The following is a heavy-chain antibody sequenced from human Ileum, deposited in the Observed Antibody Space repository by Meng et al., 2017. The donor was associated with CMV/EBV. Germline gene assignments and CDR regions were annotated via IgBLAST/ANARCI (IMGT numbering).Heavy chain of an antibody. CDR1: SISSSYYY. CDR2: IYYSGST. D-gene: IGHD3-22*01. J-gene: IGHJ4*02. V-gene: IGHV4-31*02. CDR3: SSSRHYYDGSGYHFFDY. Sequence: SISSSYYYWSWIRQRPGKGLEWIGYIYYSGSTYYNPSLKSRITVSVDTSKNQFSLKLSSATAADTAVYYCSSSRHYYDGSGYHFFDYWGQGTLVTVSS.